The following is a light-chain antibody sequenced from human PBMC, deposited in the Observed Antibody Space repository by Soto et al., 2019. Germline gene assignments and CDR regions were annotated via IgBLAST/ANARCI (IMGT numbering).Light chain of an antibody. CDR3: QQYNHYSTWT. CDR2: NAS. CDR1: QSIGWY. J-gene: IGKJ1*01. V-gene: IGKV1-5*01. Sequence: DIQLTQSPSTLSAAVGDRVTIACRASQSIGWYLAWYQQKPGKAPKVLIWNASTLHSGVPSRFRGSGSGTEFTLTISSLQPDDFATYYCQQYNHYSTWTFVPGTKVEVK.